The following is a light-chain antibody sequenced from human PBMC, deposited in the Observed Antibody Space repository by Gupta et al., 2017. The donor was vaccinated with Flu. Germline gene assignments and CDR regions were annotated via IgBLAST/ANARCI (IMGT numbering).Light chain of an antibody. Sequence: SLGERDTINCKSSQSVLYSSNNMNYLAWYQQKPGQPPKLLIYWAYTRESGVPDRFSGGGSGTDFTLTISSLQAEDVAVYYCHQYYSTPYTFGQGTKLEIK. CDR3: HQYYSTPYT. CDR1: QSVLYSSNNMNY. CDR2: WAY. V-gene: IGKV4-1*01. J-gene: IGKJ2*01.